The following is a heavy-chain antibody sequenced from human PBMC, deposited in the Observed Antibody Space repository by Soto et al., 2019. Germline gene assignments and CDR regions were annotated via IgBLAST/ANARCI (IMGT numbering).Heavy chain of an antibody. CDR3: ASGVREYSSAPTNF. D-gene: IGHD5-12*01. V-gene: IGHV1-69*01. CDR2: IIPVFGTT. Sequence: QVQLVQSGAEVKKPGSSVTVSCKAFGGSFSTHVVNWVRQAPGQGLEWVGRIIPVFGTTDYAQHFQGRVTITADESTRTAFMEVSSLRSEDKAVDYCASGVREYSSAPTNFWGQGTLVSVSS. J-gene: IGHJ4*02. CDR1: GGSFSTHV.